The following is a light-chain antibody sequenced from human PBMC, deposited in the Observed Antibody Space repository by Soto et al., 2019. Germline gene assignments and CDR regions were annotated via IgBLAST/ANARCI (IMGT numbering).Light chain of an antibody. CDR3: AAWDDSLNGQL. CDR1: SSNIGSKT. CDR2: SNN. J-gene: IGLJ3*02. Sequence: QSVLTQPHSASGTPGQRVTISCSGSSSNIGSKTVNWYQQLPGTAPKLLIYSNNQRPSLVPDRFSGSKSGTSASLAISGLQSEDEADYYCAAWDDSLNGQLFGGGTKLTVL. V-gene: IGLV1-44*01.